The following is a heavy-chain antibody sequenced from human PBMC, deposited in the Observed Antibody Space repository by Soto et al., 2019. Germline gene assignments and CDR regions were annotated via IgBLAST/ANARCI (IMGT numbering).Heavy chain of an antibody. V-gene: IGHV1-46*01. CDR3: AREVGPSIYRFDY. CDR2: INPSGIST. J-gene: IGHJ4*02. Sequence: GASVKVSCKASGYTFMSSYIHWVRQAPGQGLEWMGIINPSGISTSYAQKFQGRVTMTWDTSTSTVYMELSSLRAEDTAVYYCAREVGPSIYRFDYWGQGTLVTVSS. D-gene: IGHD4-4*01. CDR1: GYTFMSSY.